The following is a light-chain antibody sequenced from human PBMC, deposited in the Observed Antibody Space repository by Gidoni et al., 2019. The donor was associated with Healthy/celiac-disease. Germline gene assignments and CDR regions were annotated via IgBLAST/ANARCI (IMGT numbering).Light chain of an antibody. CDR3: QQRSNWPLT. V-gene: IGKV3-11*01. CDR1: QSVSRY. CDR2: DAS. Sequence: ELVLTQSPATLSLTPGELATLSCRTSQSVSRYFAWYQQKPGQAPRLLIYDASNRATGIPAMFSSSSSGTDFTLTISSLEPDDFAFYYFQQRSNWPLTFGGGTKVEIK. J-gene: IGKJ4*01.